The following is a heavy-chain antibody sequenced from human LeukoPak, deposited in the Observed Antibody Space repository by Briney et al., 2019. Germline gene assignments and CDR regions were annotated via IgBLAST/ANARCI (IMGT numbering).Heavy chain of an antibody. V-gene: IGHV4-39*07. CDR1: GGSIGSSSYY. J-gene: IGHJ6*03. D-gene: IGHD2-21*01. CDR3: ARSQGLVFPQYCYMDV. Sequence: KPSETLSLTCIVSGGSIGSSSYYWGWIRQPPGKGLEWIGSIYYSGSTYYNPSLKSRVTISVDTSKNQFSLKLSSVTAADTAVYYCARSQGLVFPQYCYMDVWGKGTTVTVSS. CDR2: IYYSGST.